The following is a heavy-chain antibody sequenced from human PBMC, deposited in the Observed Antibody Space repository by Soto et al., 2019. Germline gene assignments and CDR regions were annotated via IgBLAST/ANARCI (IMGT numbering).Heavy chain of an antibody. D-gene: IGHD3-9*01. V-gene: IGHV4-59*01. Sequence: PSETLSLTCTVSGGSISSYYWSWIRQPPGKGLEWIGYIYYSGSTNYNPSLKSRVTISVDTSKNQFSLKLSSVTAADTAVYYCARVYPILTGYYMGEDWFDPWGQGTLVTVSS. J-gene: IGHJ5*02. CDR1: GGSISSYY. CDR2: IYYSGST. CDR3: ARVYPILTGYYMGEDWFDP.